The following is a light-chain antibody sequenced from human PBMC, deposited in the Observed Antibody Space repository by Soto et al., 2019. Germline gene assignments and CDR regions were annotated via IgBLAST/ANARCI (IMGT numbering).Light chain of an antibody. V-gene: IGKV1-13*02. CDR3: QQFNTDPIT. J-gene: IGKJ5*01. Sequence: AIQLTQSPSSLSASVGDRVTITCRASQDIRGALAWYQQKPGKPPKLLIFDVSSLQSGVPSRFSGSSSVTDFTLTISSLQPEDFATYYCQQFNTDPITFGQGTRLEIK. CDR2: DVS. CDR1: QDIRGA.